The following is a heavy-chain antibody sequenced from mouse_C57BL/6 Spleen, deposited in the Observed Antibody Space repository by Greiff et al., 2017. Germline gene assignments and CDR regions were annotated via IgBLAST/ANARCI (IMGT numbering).Heavy chain of an antibody. CDR3: ARRHYGSEGYFDV. J-gene: IGHJ1*03. V-gene: IGHV1-7*01. D-gene: IGHD1-1*01. Sequence: QVQLQQSGAELAKPGASVKLSCKASGYTFTSYWMHWVKQRPGQGLEWIGYINPSSGYTKYNQKFKDKATLTADKSSSTAYMQLSSLTYEDSAVXYCARRHYGSEGYFDVWGKGTTVTVSS. CDR2: INPSSGYT. CDR1: GYTFTSYW.